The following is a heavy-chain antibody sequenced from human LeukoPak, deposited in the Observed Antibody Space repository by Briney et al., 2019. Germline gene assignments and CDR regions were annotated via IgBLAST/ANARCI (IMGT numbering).Heavy chain of an antibody. CDR1: GGSISSSSYY. J-gene: IGHJ3*02. V-gene: IGHV4-39*07. CDR2: IYYSGST. Sequence: SETLSLTCTVSGGSISSSSYYWGWIRQPPGKGLEWIGSIYYSGSTYYNPSLKSRVTISVDTSKNQFSLKLSSVTAADTAVYYCARVGFTIDAFDIWGQGTMVTVSS. D-gene: IGHD3-3*01. CDR3: ARVGFTIDAFDI.